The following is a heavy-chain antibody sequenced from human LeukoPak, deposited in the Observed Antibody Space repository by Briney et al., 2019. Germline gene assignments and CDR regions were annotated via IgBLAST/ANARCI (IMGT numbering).Heavy chain of an antibody. Sequence: SETLSLTCTVSGGSVSSGSYYWSWIRQPPGKGLEWIGYIYYSGSTNYNPSLKSRVTISVDTSKNQFSLKLSSVTAADTAVYYCARGSSSGWFLIDYWGQGTLVTVSS. J-gene: IGHJ4*02. CDR2: IYYSGST. CDR1: GGSVSSGSYY. V-gene: IGHV4-61*01. D-gene: IGHD6-19*01. CDR3: ARGSSSGWFLIDY.